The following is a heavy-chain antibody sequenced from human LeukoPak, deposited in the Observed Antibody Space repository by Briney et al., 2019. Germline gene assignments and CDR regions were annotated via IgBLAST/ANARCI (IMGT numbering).Heavy chain of an antibody. Sequence: SETLSLTCAVYGGSFSGYYWSWIRQPPGKGLEWIGEINHSGSTNYNPSLKSRVTISVDTSKNQFSLKLSSVTAADTAVYYCARPFGDDIVVVVAATSYFDYWGQGTLVTVSS. V-gene: IGHV4-34*01. CDR1: GGSFSGYY. CDR3: ARPFGDDIVVVVAATSYFDY. D-gene: IGHD2-15*01. J-gene: IGHJ4*02. CDR2: INHSGST.